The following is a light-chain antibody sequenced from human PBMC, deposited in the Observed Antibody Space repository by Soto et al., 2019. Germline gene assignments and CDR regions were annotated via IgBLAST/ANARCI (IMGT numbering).Light chain of an antibody. V-gene: IGLV2-14*01. J-gene: IGLJ1*01. CDR2: EVS. CDR3: SSYTSSSTDV. Sequence: QSALTQPASVSGSPGQSITISCTGTSSDVGGYNYVSWYQQHPGKAPKLIIYEVSRRPSGISNRFSASKSGNTASLSISGLKAEDEADYYCSSYTSSSTDVFGSGTKLTVL. CDR1: SSDVGGYNY.